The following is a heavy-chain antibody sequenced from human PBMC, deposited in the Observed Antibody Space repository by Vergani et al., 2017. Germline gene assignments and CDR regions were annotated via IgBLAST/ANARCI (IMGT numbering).Heavy chain of an antibody. CDR2: ISSSSSTI. V-gene: IGHV3-48*01. D-gene: IGHD1-26*01. J-gene: IGHJ6*02. Sequence: VQLVESGGGVVQPGRSLRLSCAASGFTFSSYGMNWVRQAPGKGLEWVSYISSSSSTIYYADSVKGRFTISRDNAKNSLYLQMNSLRAEDTAVYYCASLPGIVGATYLGGMDVWGQGTTVTVSS. CDR1: GFTFSSYG. CDR3: ASLPGIVGATYLGGMDV.